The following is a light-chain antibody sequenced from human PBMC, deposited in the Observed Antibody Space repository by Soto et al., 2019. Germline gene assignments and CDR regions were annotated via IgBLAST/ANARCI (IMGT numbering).Light chain of an antibody. CDR3: HQYHSSLWT. CDR1: QSVTSSY. J-gene: IGKJ1*01. V-gene: IGKV3-20*01. CDR2: GAS. Sequence: EIVLTQSPGTLSLSPGERATLSCRASQSVTSSYLAWYQQKPGQAPRLLIYGASSRATGIPDRFSGSGSGTHFTLTISRLEPEDFAVYYCHQYHSSLWTFGQGTKVEIK.